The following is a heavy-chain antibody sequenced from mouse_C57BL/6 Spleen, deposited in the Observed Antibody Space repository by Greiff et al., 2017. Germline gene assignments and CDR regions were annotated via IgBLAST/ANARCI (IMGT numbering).Heavy chain of an antibody. V-gene: IGHV1-18*01. CDR2: INPNNGGT. CDR3: ARMGFYYGSSYGMDY. Sequence: EVQLQQSGPELVKPGASVKISCKASGYTFTDYNMDWVKQSPGKSLEWIGDINPNNGGTIYNQKFKGKATLTVDKSSSTAYMELRSLTSEDTAVYYCARMGFYYGSSYGMDYWGQGTSVTVSS. CDR1: GYTFTDYN. J-gene: IGHJ4*01. D-gene: IGHD1-1*01.